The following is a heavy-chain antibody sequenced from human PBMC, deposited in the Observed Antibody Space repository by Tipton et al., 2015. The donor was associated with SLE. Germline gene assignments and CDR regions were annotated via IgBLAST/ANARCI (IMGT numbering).Heavy chain of an antibody. CDR2: ISSSSSYI. CDR3: ARVGSGWYYFDY. D-gene: IGHD6-19*01. CDR1: GFTFSSYS. J-gene: IGHJ4*02. Sequence: SLRLSCAASGFTFSSYSMNWVRQAPGKGLEWVSSISSSSSYIYYADSVKGRFTISRDNAKNSLYLQMNSLRAEDTAVYYCARVGSGWYYFDYWGQGTLVTVSS. V-gene: IGHV3-21*01.